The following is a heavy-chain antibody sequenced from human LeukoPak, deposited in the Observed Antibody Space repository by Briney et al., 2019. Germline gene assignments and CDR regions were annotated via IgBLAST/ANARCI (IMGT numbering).Heavy chain of an antibody. D-gene: IGHD6-19*01. CDR1: GFTFSTYW. CDR2: INNDGSST. V-gene: IGHV3-74*01. Sequence: GGSLRLSCAASGFTFSTYWMHWVRQPPGKGLVWVSRINNDGSSTSYADSVKGRFTISRDNAKNTLYLQMNSLRAEDTAVYYCATAIAVAGDFDYWGQGTPVTVSS. J-gene: IGHJ4*02. CDR3: ATAIAVAGDFDY.